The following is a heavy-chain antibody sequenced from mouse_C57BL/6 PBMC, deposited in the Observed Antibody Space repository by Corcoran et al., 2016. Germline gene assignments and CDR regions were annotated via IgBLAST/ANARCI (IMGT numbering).Heavy chain of an antibody. J-gene: IGHJ3*01. Sequence: EVQLQQSGPELVKPGASVKISCKASGYTFTDYYMNWVKQSHGKSLEWIGDINPNNGGTSYNQKFKGKATLTVDKSSSTAYMELRSLTSEDSAVYYCARRLLRAAWAYWGQGTLVTVSA. CDR1: GYTFTDYY. V-gene: IGHV1-26*01. CDR2: INPNNGGT. D-gene: IGHD1-1*01. CDR3: ARRLLRAAWAY.